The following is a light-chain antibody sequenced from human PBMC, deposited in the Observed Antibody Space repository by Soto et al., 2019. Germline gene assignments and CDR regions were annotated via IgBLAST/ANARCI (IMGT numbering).Light chain of an antibody. CDR3: QQRNIWPPVT. CDR2: GAF. CDR1: PSVTNY. Sequence: EIVLTQSPATPSLSPGERATLSCRASPSVTNYLAWYQQKPGQPPRLLIYGAFNRAAGIPARFSGSGSGTDFTLTISSLEPEDSAVYYCQQRNIWPPVTFGQGTRLEIK. J-gene: IGKJ5*01. V-gene: IGKV3-11*01.